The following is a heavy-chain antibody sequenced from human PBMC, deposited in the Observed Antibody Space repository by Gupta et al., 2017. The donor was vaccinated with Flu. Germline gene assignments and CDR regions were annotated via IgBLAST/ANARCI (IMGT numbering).Heavy chain of an antibody. D-gene: IGHD3/OR15-3a*01. Sequence: QVQLVQSGAEVKMPGASVKVSCQPSGYTFTGYYMHWVRQAPGQGLEWMGWINPNRGGTNYAQKFQGRVTMTRDTSISTVYMELSRLRSDDTAVYYCARDRARGGLVSAFDIWGQGTMVTVSS. CDR1: GYTFTGYY. V-gene: IGHV1-2*02. CDR2: INPNRGGT. J-gene: IGHJ3*02. CDR3: ARDRARGGLVSAFDI.